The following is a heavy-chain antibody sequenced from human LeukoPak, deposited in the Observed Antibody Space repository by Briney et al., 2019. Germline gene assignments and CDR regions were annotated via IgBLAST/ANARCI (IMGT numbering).Heavy chain of an antibody. CDR1: GFTFSSYA. Sequence: PGRSLRLSCAASGFTFSSYAMHWVRQAPGKGLEWVAVISYDGSNKYYADSVKGRFTISRDNSKNTLYLQMNSLRAEDTAVYYCARDPIWSGYYTELYFDYWGQGTLVTVSS. CDR3: ARDPIWSGYYTELYFDY. V-gene: IGHV3-30-3*01. CDR2: ISYDGSNK. J-gene: IGHJ4*02. D-gene: IGHD3-3*01.